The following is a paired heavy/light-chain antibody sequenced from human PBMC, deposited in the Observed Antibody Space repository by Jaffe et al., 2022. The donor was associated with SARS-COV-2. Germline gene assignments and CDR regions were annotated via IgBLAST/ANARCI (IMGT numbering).Heavy chain of an antibody. CDR2: INVGNGNT. D-gene: IGHD3-3*01. CDR3: ARGGSGSNFEKPFDI. CDR1: GYSFTNYA. J-gene: IGHJ3*02. Sequence: QVQLVQSGAELRKPGASVQVSCKTSGYSFTNYAVHWLRQAPGHRPEWMGWINVGNGNTKYSQKLQGRLSFSSDTSATTVHMEVKSLRFEDTALYYCARGGSGSNFEKPFDIWGPGTLITVSS. V-gene: IGHV1-3*01.
Light chain of an antibody. V-gene: IGLV1-40*01. J-gene: IGLJ1*01. CDR1: TSNIGASYD. Sequence: QSVLTQPASVSGAPGQRVTISCTGTTSNIGASYDVHWYQQLPGAAPKLLIFTNNNRPSGVPDRFSASKSGTSASLAITGLQAEDEAEYYCQSYDNSLSDYVFGTGTKVTVL. CDR2: TNN. CDR3: QSYDNSLSDYV.